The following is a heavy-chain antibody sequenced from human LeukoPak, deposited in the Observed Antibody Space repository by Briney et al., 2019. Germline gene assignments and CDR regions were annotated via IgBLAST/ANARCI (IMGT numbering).Heavy chain of an antibody. CDR2: ITGSSSYI. Sequence: QPGGSLRLSCAASGFTFSSYAMSWVRQAPGKGLEWVSSITGSSSYIYYADSVKGRFTISRDNSKNTLNLQMNSLRAEDTAVYYCARDNVSDFDYWGQGTLVTVSS. V-gene: IGHV3-23*01. CDR1: GFTFSSYA. J-gene: IGHJ4*02. D-gene: IGHD2-8*01. CDR3: ARDNVSDFDY.